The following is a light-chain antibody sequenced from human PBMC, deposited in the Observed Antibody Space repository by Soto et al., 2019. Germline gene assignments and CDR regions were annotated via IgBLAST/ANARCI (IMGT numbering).Light chain of an antibody. J-gene: IGLJ3*02. CDR1: TSNIGAGYD. CDR2: ANN. V-gene: IGLV1-40*01. CDR3: QSYDNSLSGWV. Sequence: QSVLTQPPSVSGAPGQRVTIPCTGSTSNIGAGYDVHWYQQVSGTAPKLLIYANNNRPSGVPDRFSGSKSGTSATLAITGLQAEDETDYYCQSYDNSLSGWVFGGGTKVTV.